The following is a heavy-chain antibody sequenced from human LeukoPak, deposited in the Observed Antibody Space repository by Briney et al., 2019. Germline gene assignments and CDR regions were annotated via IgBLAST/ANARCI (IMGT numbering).Heavy chain of an antibody. CDR3: AGGYDVWSGYPRRFDY. CDR2: IIPIFGTA. D-gene: IGHD3-3*01. V-gene: IGHV1-69*05. J-gene: IGHJ4*02. CDR1: GGTFSSYA. Sequence: SVKVSCKASGGTFSSYAISWVRQAPGQGLEWMGRIIPIFGTANYAQKFQGRVTNTTDESTRPAYMELSSLRSEDTAVCYCAGGYDVWSGYPRRFDYWGQGTLVTVSS.